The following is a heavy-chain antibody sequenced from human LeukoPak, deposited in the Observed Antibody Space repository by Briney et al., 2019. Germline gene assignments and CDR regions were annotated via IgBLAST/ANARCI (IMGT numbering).Heavy chain of an antibody. D-gene: IGHD5-24*01. CDR2: ISAYNGNT. Sequence: EASVKVSCKASGYTFTSYGISWVRQAPGQGLEWMGWISAYNGNTNYAQKLQGRVTMTTDTSTSTAYMELRSLRSNDTAVYFCARVPSVEMTTNPFDYWGQGTLVTVSS. CDR1: GYTFTSYG. J-gene: IGHJ4*02. CDR3: ARVPSVEMTTNPFDY. V-gene: IGHV1-18*01.